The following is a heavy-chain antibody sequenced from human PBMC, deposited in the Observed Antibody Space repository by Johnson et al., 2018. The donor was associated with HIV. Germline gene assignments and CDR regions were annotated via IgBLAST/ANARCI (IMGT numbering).Heavy chain of an antibody. J-gene: IGHJ3*02. V-gene: IGHV3-7*04. Sequence: VQLVESGGGLVQPGGSLRLSCAASGFTFSSYWMRWVRQAPGKGLEWVANIKQDGSEKYYVASVKGRFTISRDNAKNSLYLQMNSLRGEDAAMYYCARYPIRDDAFDIWGQGTRVTVSS. CDR2: IKQDGSEK. CDR3: ARYPIRDDAFDI. CDR1: GFTFSSYW.